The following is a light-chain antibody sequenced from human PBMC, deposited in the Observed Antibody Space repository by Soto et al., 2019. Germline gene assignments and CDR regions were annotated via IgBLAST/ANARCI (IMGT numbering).Light chain of an antibody. CDR2: ENN. J-gene: IGLJ1*01. CDR3: GTWDHSVSGYV. V-gene: IGLV1-51*02. Sequence: SVLTQPPSVSAAPGEQVTISGSGSSSNIGNNYVSWFQHLPGATPKLLIYENNRRPTGIPDRFSGSKSATSATLGITGLQTGDEADYYCGTWDHSVSGYVFGTGTRSPS. CDR1: SSNIGNNY.